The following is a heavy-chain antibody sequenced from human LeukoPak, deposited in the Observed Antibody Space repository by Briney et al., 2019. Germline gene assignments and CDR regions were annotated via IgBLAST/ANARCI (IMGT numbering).Heavy chain of an antibody. D-gene: IGHD1-14*01. Sequence: GGSLRLSCAVSGFLVSNYYMDWVRQAPGKGLDWVSVIFTAGSTYNADSVKGRFTISRDNFKNTLYLQMNSLRAEDTAVYYCARAGYLGTDAFDIWGQGTMVTVSS. V-gene: IGHV3-53*01. CDR1: GFLVSNYY. J-gene: IGHJ3*02. CDR2: IFTAGST. CDR3: ARAGYLGTDAFDI.